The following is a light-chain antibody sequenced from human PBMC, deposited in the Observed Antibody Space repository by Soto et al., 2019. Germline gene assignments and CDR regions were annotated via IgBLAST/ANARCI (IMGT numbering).Light chain of an antibody. CDR2: DAS. CDR1: QTVSSS. V-gene: IGKV1-5*01. CDR3: QHYYNHPPT. J-gene: IGKJ2*01. Sequence: DIQMTQSPSPLSASVGDSVTITCRASQTVSSSLAWYQVIPGKAPKLLIYDASTLQNGVPSRFSARGSGTEFTLTIRGLQPDDFATYYCQHYYNHPPTFGQGTKLQIK.